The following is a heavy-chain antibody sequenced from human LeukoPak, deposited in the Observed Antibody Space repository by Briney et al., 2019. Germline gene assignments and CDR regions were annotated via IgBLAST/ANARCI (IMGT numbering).Heavy chain of an antibody. Sequence: PGGSLRLSCAASGFTFNSYGMHWVRQAPGKGLEWVTLISHDGNNKHYADSVKGRFTISRDNSKNTLYLQMNSLRSDDTAVYYCARALYHTFDYWGQGTLVTVSS. J-gene: IGHJ4*02. CDR3: ARALYHTFDY. CDR1: GFTFNSYG. D-gene: IGHD2-2*01. CDR2: ISHDGNNK. V-gene: IGHV3-30*03.